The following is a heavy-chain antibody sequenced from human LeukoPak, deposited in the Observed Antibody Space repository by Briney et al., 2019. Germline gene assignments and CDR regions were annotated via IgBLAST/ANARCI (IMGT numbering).Heavy chain of an antibody. CDR3: AKMGDFDWLLTYFDY. Sequence: GGSLRLSCAASGFTFRYAWMSWVRQAQGKGLEWVSAISGSGGSTYYADSVKGRFTISRDNSKNTLYLQMNSLRAEDTAVYYCAKMGDFDWLLTYFDYWGQGTLGTVSS. CDR1: GFTFRYAW. CDR2: ISGSGGST. D-gene: IGHD3-9*01. V-gene: IGHV3-23*01. J-gene: IGHJ4*02.